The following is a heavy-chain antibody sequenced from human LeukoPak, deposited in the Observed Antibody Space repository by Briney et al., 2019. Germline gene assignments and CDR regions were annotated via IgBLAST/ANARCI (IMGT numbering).Heavy chain of an antibody. CDR2: INSGGSGT. D-gene: IGHD7-27*01. CDR3: ATSLGPLTEY. CDR1: GFAFSSNW. J-gene: IGHJ4*02. Sequence: GGSLRLSCAASGFAFSSNWMHWVRQTPGKGLVWFSRINSGGSGTSYADSVEGRFTISRDNAKNTLYLQMNSLRAEDTAVYYCATSLGPLTEYWGQGTLVTDSS. V-gene: IGHV3-74*01.